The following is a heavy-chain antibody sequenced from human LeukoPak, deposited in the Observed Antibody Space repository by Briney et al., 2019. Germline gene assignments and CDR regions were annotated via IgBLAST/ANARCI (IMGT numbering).Heavy chain of an antibody. V-gene: IGHV3-53*01. J-gene: IGHJ3*02. Sequence: PGGSLRLSCAASGFTVSSNYMSWVRQAPGKGLEWVSVIYSGGSTYYADSVKGRFTISRDNSKNTLYLQMNSLRAEDTAVYYCAREWGGYDDAFDIWGQGTMVTVSS. CDR1: GFTVSSNY. CDR3: AREWGGYDDAFDI. D-gene: IGHD5-12*01. CDR2: IYSGGST.